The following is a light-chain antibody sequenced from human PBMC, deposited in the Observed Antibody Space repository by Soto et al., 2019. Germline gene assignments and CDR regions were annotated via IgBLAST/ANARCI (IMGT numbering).Light chain of an antibody. Sequence: EIVLTQSPGTLSLSPGERATLSCRASQSVSSSYLAWYQQKPGQAPRLLIYGASSRATGIPARFSGSGSGTDFTLTISRLEPEDVAVYYCQQYGSSWTFGQGTKVEIK. J-gene: IGKJ1*01. V-gene: IGKV3-20*01. CDR2: GAS. CDR1: QSVSSSY. CDR3: QQYGSSWT.